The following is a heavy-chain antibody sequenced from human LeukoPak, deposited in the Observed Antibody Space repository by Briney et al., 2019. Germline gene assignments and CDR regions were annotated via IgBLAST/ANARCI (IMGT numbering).Heavy chain of an antibody. J-gene: IGHJ4*02. CDR3: ARDVQWLVHFDC. D-gene: IGHD6-19*01. CDR1: GDSVSSNSAA. Sequence: SQTLSLTCAIPGDSVSSNSAAWNWIRQSPSRGLEWLGRTYYRSKWYTEYAVYVKSRITINADTSKNQFSLQLNSVTPEDTAVYYCARDVQWLVHFDCWGQGTVVTVSS. V-gene: IGHV6-1*01. CDR2: TYYRSKWYT.